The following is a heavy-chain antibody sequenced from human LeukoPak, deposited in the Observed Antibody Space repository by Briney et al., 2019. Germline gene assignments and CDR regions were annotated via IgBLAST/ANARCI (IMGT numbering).Heavy chain of an antibody. CDR1: GGSISSGSYY. J-gene: IGHJ4*02. Sequence: PSETLSLTCTVSGGSISSGSYYWSWIRQPAGKGLEWIGRIYTSGSTNYNPSLKSRVTISVDTSKNQFSLKLSSVTAADTAVYYCASTPNALPYSSSWSDTFDYWGQGTLVTVSS. CDR2: IYTSGST. V-gene: IGHV4-61*02. CDR3: ASTPNALPYSSSWSDTFDY. D-gene: IGHD6-13*01.